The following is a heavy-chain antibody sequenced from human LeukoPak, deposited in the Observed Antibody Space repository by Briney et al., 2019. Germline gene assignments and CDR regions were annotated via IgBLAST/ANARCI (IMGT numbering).Heavy chain of an antibody. CDR1: GFTFSNYA. CDR3: ATYRQVLLPFES. Sequence: PGGTLRLSCAASGFTFSNYAMSWIRQAPGKGLEWVSYISSSGSTIYYADSVKGRFTISRDNAKNSLYLQMNSLRAEDTAVYYCATYRQVLLPFESWGQGTLVTVSS. V-gene: IGHV3-11*04. D-gene: IGHD5-18*01. J-gene: IGHJ4*02. CDR2: ISSSGSTI.